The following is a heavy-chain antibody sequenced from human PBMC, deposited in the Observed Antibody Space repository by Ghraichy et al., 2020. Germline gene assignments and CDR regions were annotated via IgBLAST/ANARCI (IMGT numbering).Heavy chain of an antibody. CDR3: ARGIVVDIIWYFDL. V-gene: IGHV4-31*03. CDR1: GGSISSGGYY. J-gene: IGHJ2*01. CDR2: IYYSGST. D-gene: IGHD2-21*01. Sequence: SETLSLTCTVSGGSISSGGYYWSWIRQHPGKGLEWIGYIYYSGSTYYNPSLKSRVTISVDTSKNQFSLKLSSVTAADTAVYYCARGIVVDIIWYFDLWGRGTLVTVSS.